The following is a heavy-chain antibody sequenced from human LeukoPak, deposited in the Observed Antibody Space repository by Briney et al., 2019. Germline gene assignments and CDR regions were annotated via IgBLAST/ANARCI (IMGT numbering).Heavy chain of an antibody. D-gene: IGHD2-15*01. V-gene: IGHV1-2*02. Sequence: GASVKVSFKASGYTFTGYYMHWVRQAPGQGLEWMGWINPNSGGTNYAQKFQGRVTMTRDTSISTAYMELSRLRSDDTAVYYCARDRGYCSGGSCYKWYYFDYWGQGTLVTVSS. CDR2: INPNSGGT. CDR1: GYTFTGYY. J-gene: IGHJ4*02. CDR3: ARDRGYCSGGSCYKWYYFDY.